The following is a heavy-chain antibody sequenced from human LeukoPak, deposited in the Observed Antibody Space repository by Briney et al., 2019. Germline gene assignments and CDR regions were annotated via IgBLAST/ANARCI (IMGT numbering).Heavy chain of an antibody. CDR3: ARSLDSGSSLDY. CDR1: GFNFRHYG. D-gene: IGHD1-26*01. J-gene: IGHJ4*02. Sequence: PGRSLRLSCVASGFNFRHYGIHWVRQAPGKGPQWVAVISYDGNNTFYADSVKGRFTVFRDNAKNTLYLQMNSLRAEDTAVYYCARSLDSGSSLDYWGQGTLVTVSS. V-gene: IGHV3-30*03. CDR2: ISYDGNNT.